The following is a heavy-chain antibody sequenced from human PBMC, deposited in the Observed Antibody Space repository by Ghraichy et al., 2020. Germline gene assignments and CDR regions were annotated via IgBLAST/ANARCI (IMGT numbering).Heavy chain of an antibody. CDR1: GFTFSGYS. J-gene: IGHJ4*02. CDR3: ARGTYYYDSSGFTQNDY. Sequence: GGSLRLSCAASGFTFSGYSMNWVRQAPGKGLEWVSSISSSSSYIYYADSVKGRFTISRDNAKNSLYLQMNSLRAEDTAVYYCARGTYYYDSSGFTQNDYWGQGTLVTVSS. D-gene: IGHD3-22*01. V-gene: IGHV3-21*01. CDR2: ISSSSSYI.